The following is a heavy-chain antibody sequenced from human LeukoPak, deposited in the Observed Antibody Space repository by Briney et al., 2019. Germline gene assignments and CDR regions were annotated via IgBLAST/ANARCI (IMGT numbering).Heavy chain of an antibody. V-gene: IGHV4-30-2*01. CDR3: ARTLAAATNWFDP. CDR2: IYHSGST. D-gene: IGHD6-13*01. Sequence: PSETLSLTCTVSGGSISSGGYYWSWIRQPPGKGLEWIGYIYHSGSTYYNPSLKSRVTISVDRSKNQFSLKLSSVTAADTAVYYCARTLAAATNWFDPWGQGTLVTVSS. CDR1: GGSISSGGYY. J-gene: IGHJ5*02.